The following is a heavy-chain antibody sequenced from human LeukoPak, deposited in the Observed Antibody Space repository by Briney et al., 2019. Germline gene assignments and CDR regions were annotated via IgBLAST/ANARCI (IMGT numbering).Heavy chain of an antibody. CDR2: ISWNSGSI. Sequence: GRSLRLSCAASGFTFDDYAMHWVRQAPGNGLEWVSGISWNSGSIGYADSVKGRFTISRDNAKNTLYLQMNSLRAEDTAVYYCAREQGALDSWGQGTLVTVSS. CDR1: GFTFDDYA. V-gene: IGHV3-9*01. CDR3: AREQGALDS. J-gene: IGHJ4*02.